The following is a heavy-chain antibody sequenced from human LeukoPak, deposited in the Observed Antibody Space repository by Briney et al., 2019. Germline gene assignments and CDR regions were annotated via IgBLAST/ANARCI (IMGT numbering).Heavy chain of an antibody. CDR2: IGSDNKP. V-gene: IGHV3-69-1*01. CDR3: ARQSSWYGEFDY. D-gene: IGHD6-13*01. J-gene: IGHJ4*02. Sequence: GGSLRLSCEASGFTFSAYAMTWVRQAPGKGLEWVSSIGSDNKPHYSESVKGRFTISRDNAKNSLYLQMNSLRAEDTAVYYCARQSSWYGEFDYWGQGTLVTVSS. CDR1: GFTFSAYA.